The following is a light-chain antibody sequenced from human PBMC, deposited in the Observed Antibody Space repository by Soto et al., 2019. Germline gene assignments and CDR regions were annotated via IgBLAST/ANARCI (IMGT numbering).Light chain of an antibody. CDR1: QAIRND. CDR3: LQVRSYPWT. V-gene: IGKV1-17*01. J-gene: IGKJ1*01. Sequence: DIQMTQSPSSLSASVGDRITITCRASQAIRNDLAWFQQTPGKAPKRLIYAASTLHSGVPSRFSGSGSGTDFTLTISSLQPEDFATYFCLQVRSYPWTLGRGTKVDIK. CDR2: AAS.